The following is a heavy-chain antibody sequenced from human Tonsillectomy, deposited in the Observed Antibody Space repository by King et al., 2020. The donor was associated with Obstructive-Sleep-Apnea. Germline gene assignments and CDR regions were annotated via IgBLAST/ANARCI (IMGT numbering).Heavy chain of an antibody. CDR1: DGSISSYH. Sequence: QLQESGPGLVKPSETLSLTCTVSDGSISSYHWSWIRQPPGKGLEWIGYISYTGSTNYNPSLKIRVTISVDTSKNQFSLRLSSVTAADTALYYCARHPRHSGYDLDYFDFWGQEPWSPSPQ. V-gene: IGHV4-59*08. CDR2: ISYTGST. J-gene: IGHJ4*01. D-gene: IGHD5-12*01. CDR3: ARHPRHSGYDLDYFDF.